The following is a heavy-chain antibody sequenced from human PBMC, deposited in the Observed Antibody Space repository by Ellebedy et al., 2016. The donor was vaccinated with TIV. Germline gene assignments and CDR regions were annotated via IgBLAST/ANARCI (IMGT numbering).Heavy chain of an antibody. CDR3: AKDMRGPAAGTWYLDL. CDR2: IVANGGIT. CDR1: ARPFGKYV. Sequence: GESLKISCTASARPFGKYVMTWVRQATRKELGWVSAIVANGGITYYSESVKGRFTISRDNSRNTLYLQMNSLRVDDTAVYYCAKDMRGPAAGTWYLDLWGRGTLVTVSS. J-gene: IGHJ2*01. V-gene: IGHV3-23*01. D-gene: IGHD6-13*01.